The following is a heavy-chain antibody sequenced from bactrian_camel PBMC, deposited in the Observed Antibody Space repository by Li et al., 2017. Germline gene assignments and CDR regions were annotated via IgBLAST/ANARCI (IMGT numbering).Heavy chain of an antibody. Sequence: EVQLVESGGGSVQAGGSLRLSCAASGYGFRSKCMGWFRQAPGKEREEVAAIYIGGGSTYYADSVKGRFTISQDNAKNTIYLQMNSPKPEDTAMYYCAADIRPLLGYVLDVNLGYWGQGTQVTVS. J-gene: IGHJ6*01. CDR3: AADIRPLLGYVLDVNLGY. CDR2: IYIGGGST. D-gene: IGHD3*01. V-gene: IGHV3S40*01. CDR1: GYGFRSKC.